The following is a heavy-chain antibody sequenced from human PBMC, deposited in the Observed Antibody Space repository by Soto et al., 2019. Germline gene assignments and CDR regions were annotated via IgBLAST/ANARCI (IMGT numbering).Heavy chain of an antibody. CDR2: VNPSGGHT. J-gene: IGHJ4*02. Sequence: QVQLMQSGAEVKKPGASVKVSCKASGDTFTEYYIHWVRQAPGQGLEWMGTVNPSGGHTTYAQHFLVRVTITRDTANSTLYMELTSLSSEDTAVYYCARGGHVVVVTAALDYWGQGTLVIVSS. V-gene: IGHV1-46*01. D-gene: IGHD2-21*02. CDR1: GDTFTEYY. CDR3: ARGGHVVVVTAALDY.